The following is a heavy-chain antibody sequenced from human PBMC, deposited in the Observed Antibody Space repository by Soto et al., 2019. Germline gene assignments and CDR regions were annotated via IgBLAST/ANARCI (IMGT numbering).Heavy chain of an antibody. CDR3: ARATMIGLLTN. CDR2: ISYDGSNK. D-gene: IGHD3-22*01. CDR1: GFTFSSYA. Sequence: GGSLRLSCAASGFTFSSYAMHWVRQAPGKGLEWVAVISYDGSNKYYADSVKGRFTISRDNSKNTLYLQMNSLRAEDTAVYYCARATMIGLLTNWGQGSLVTVSS. V-gene: IGHV3-30-3*01. J-gene: IGHJ4*02.